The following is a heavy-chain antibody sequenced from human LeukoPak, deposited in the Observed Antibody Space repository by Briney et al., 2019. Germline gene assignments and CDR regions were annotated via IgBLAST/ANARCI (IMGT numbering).Heavy chain of an antibody. CDR1: GFTFSSYG. J-gene: IGHJ4*02. D-gene: IGHD1-26*01. V-gene: IGHV3-30*18. Sequence: GGSLRLSCAASGFTFSSYGMHWVRQAPGKGLEWVAVISYDGSNKYYADSVKGRFTTSRDNSKNTLYLQMNSLRAEDTAVYYCAKEKSGIPRDWGQGTLVTVSS. CDR2: ISYDGSNK. CDR3: AKEKSGIPRD.